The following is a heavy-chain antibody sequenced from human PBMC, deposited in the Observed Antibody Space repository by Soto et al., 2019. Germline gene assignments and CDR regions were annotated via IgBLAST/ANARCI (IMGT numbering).Heavy chain of an antibody. V-gene: IGHV4-39*01. CDR2: IYYSGST. Sequence: QLQLQESGPGLVKPSETLSLTCTVSGGSISSSSYYWGWIRQPPGKGLEWIGSIYYSGSTDYNPSLKSRLTIFVDRSKNQFSLKLSSVTSADTAVYYCARLPIDYVSPIDYWGQGTLVTVS. CDR1: GGSISSSSYY. D-gene: IGHD4-17*01. J-gene: IGHJ4*02. CDR3: ARLPIDYVSPIDY.